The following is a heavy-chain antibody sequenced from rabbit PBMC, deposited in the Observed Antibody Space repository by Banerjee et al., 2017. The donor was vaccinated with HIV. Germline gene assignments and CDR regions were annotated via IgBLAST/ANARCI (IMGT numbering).Heavy chain of an antibody. CDR2: IGTGSGTT. CDR1: GFSFSNNYV. D-gene: IGHD4-1*01. J-gene: IGHJ4*01. CDR3: ARDLAGVTGWNFNL. Sequence: QEQLEESGGGLVKPEGSLTLTCKASGFSFSNNYVMCWVRQAPGKGLEWIACIGTGSGTTSYASWAKGRFTITRSTSLNTVTLQMTSLTAADTATYFCARDLAGVTGWNFNLWGPGTLVTVS. V-gene: IGHV1S43*01.